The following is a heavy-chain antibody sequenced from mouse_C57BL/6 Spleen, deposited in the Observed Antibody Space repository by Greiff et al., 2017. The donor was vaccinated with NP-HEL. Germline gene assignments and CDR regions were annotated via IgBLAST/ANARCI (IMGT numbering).Heavy chain of an antibody. CDR1: GFNIKDDY. Sequence: VQLQQSGAELVRPGASVKLSCTASGFNIKDDYMHWVKQRPEQGLEWIGWIDPENGDTEYASKFQGKATITADTSSNTAYLQLSSLTSEDTAVYYCTTAYYYGSSRFAYWGQRTLVAVSA. CDR2: IDPENGDT. V-gene: IGHV14-4*01. D-gene: IGHD1-1*01. J-gene: IGHJ3*01. CDR3: TTAYYYGSSRFAY.